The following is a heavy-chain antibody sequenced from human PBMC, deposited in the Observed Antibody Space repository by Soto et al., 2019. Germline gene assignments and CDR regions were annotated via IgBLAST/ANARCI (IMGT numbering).Heavy chain of an antibody. CDR2: ISKDGSHS. CDR1: GFNFRTYG. J-gene: IGHJ1*01. CDR3: ARGMDYADLGNAEYFHP. V-gene: IGHV3-30*03. D-gene: IGHD4-17*01. Sequence: QVQLVESGGGVVQPGRSLRLSCAASGFNFRTYGIHWVRQAPGKGLEWVALISKDGSHSYYAHSVKGRFTTSRDNSQNKAFLQVNSLRADDTAVYFCARGMDYADLGNAEYFHPWGQGTLVTVSS.